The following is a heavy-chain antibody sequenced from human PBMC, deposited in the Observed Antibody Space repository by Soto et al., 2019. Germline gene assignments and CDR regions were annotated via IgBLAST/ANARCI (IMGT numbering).Heavy chain of an antibody. CDR2: ISSSSSYI. V-gene: IGHV3-21*01. CDR3: ARDGKLYSSSSTGHDY. Sequence: PGGSLRLSCAASGFTFSSYSMNWVRQAPGKGLEWVSSISSSSSYIYYADSVKGRFTVSRDNAKNSLYLQMNSLRAEDTAVYYCARDGKLYSSSSTGHDYWGQGTLVTVSS. CDR1: GFTFSSYS. J-gene: IGHJ4*02. D-gene: IGHD6-6*01.